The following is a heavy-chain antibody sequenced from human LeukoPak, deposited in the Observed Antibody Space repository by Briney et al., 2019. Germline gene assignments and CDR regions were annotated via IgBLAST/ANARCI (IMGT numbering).Heavy chain of an antibody. D-gene: IGHD3-22*01. Sequence: SETLSLTCTVSGGSISSGGYYWSWIRQHPGKGLEWIGYIYYSGSTYYNPSLKSRVTISVDTSKNQFSLKLSSVTAADTAVYYCAREDYYDSSGYLNWGQGTLVTVSS. CDR3: AREDYYDSSGYLN. V-gene: IGHV4-31*03. J-gene: IGHJ4*02. CDR2: IYYSGST. CDR1: GGSISSGGYY.